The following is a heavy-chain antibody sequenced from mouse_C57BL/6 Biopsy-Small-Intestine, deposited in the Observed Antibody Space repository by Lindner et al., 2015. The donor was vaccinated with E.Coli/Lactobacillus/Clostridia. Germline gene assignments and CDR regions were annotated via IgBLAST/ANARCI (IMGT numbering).Heavy chain of an antibody. CDR3: ARHEGYSGHEAMDY. CDR1: GYTFIDYY. Sequence: VQLQESGAELVKPGASVKMSCNISGYTFIDYYMNWVKQSHGKSLEWIGVINPYNGGAAYNQKFKDKATLTADKSSSTVYMELSRLTSEDSAVYFCARHEGYSGHEAMDYWGQGTSVTVSS. D-gene: IGHD2-12*01. J-gene: IGHJ4*01. V-gene: IGHV1-19*01. CDR2: INPYNGGA.